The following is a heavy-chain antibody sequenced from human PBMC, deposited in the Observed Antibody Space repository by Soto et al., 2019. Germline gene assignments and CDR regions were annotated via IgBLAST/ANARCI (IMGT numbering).Heavy chain of an antibody. CDR2: ILYDGSNK. D-gene: IGHD4-17*01. V-gene: IGHV3-30-3*01. CDR1: GFTFSIYA. J-gene: IGHJ4*02. Sequence: QVQLVEAGGGVVQPGRSLRLSSAASGFTFSIYAMHWVRQAPGKGLEWVALILYDGSNKYYADSVKGLFTISRDNSKNTLHLQMNSLRAEDTAVYYCARDHDDYGDYYFDYWGQGTLVTVSS. CDR3: ARDHDDYGDYYFDY.